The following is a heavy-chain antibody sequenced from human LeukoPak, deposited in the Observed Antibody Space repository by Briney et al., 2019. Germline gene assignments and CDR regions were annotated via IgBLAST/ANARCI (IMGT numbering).Heavy chain of an antibody. J-gene: IGHJ4*02. Sequence: SVKVSCKASEGTFSSYAISWLLQAPGQGLEWMGGIIPIFGTANYAQKFQGRVTITADESTSTAYMELSSLRSEDTAVYYCATSFPDLVPEWELPYYFDYWGQGTLVTVSS. CDR3: ATSFPDLVPEWELPYYFDY. V-gene: IGHV1-69*01. CDR1: EGTFSSYA. D-gene: IGHD1-26*01. CDR2: IIPIFGTA.